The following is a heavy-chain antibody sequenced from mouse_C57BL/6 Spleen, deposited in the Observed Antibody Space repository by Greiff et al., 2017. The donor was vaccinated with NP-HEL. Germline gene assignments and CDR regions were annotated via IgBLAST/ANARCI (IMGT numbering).Heavy chain of an antibody. D-gene: IGHD1-1*01. CDR3: AMGGYYYGRRTGAMDY. V-gene: IGHV5-17*01. Sequence: EVKLVESGGGLVKPGGSLKLSCAASGFTFSDYGMHWVRQAPEKGLEWVAYISSGSSTIYYADTVKGRFTISRDNAKNTLFLQMTSLRSEDTAMYYVAMGGYYYGRRTGAMDYWGQGTSVTVSS. CDR2: ISSGSSTI. CDR1: GFTFSDYG. J-gene: IGHJ4*01.